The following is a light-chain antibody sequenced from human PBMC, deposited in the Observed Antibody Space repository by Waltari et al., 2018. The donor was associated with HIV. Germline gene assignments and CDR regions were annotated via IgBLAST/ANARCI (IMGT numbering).Light chain of an antibody. CDR3: SSYGGSNILI. J-gene: IGLJ2*01. Sequence: QSALTQPPSASGSPGQSVTISCTGTSSDVGGYNYVSWYQQHPGKAPKVMIYEVTKRPSGVPDRFSGSKSGNPASLTVSGLQAEDEADYYCSSYGGSNILIFGGGTKLTVL. CDR2: EVT. V-gene: IGLV2-8*01. CDR1: SSDVGGYNY.